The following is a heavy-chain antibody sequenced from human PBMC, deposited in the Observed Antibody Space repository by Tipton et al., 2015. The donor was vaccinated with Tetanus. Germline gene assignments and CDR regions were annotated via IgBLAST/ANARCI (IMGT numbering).Heavy chain of an antibody. CDR1: GFTFNGYG. Sequence: SLRLSCAASGFTFNGYGMHWVRQAPGKGLEWLALVWYDGSKQYYADSVKGRFTISRDNSKNTLYLQMNSRRVGDAALYYCAGEAGCSGGSCFSGDFDTWGQGTQVTVSS. V-gene: IGHV3-33*01. D-gene: IGHD2-15*01. CDR2: VWYDGSKQ. CDR3: AGEAGCSGGSCFSGDFDT. J-gene: IGHJ4*02.